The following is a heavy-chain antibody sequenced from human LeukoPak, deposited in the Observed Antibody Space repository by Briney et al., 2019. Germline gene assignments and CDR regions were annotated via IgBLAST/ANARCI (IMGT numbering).Heavy chain of an antibody. D-gene: IGHD3-10*01. V-gene: IGHV3-11*04. CDR3: ARFYYGSGTHSFDY. Sequence: GGSLRLSCAASGFAFSDHYMNWVRQAPGKGLEWVSYIGSSGSTIYYADSVKGRFTISRDNAKNSLYLQMNSLRAEDTAVYYCARFYYGSGTHSFDYWGQGTLVTVSS. J-gene: IGHJ4*02. CDR1: GFAFSDHY. CDR2: IGSSGSTI.